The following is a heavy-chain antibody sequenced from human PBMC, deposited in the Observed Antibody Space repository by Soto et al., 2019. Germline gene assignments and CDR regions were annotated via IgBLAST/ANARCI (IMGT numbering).Heavy chain of an antibody. J-gene: IGHJ6*02. V-gene: IGHV5-10-1*01. CDR1: GYSFTSYW. D-gene: IGHD4-4*01. CDR3: ARRHEDGYNNPYGMDV. CDR2: IDPSDSYT. Sequence: PGESLKISCKGSGYSFTSYWISWVRQMPGKGLEWMGRIDPSDSYTNYSPSFQGHVTISADKSISTAYLQWSSLKASDTAMYYCARRHEDGYNNPYGMDVWGLGTTVTVSS.